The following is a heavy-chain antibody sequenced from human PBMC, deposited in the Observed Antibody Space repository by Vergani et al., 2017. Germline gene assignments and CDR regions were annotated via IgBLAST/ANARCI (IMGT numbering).Heavy chain of an antibody. V-gene: IGHV3-7*01. D-gene: IGHD6-13*01. J-gene: IGHJ4*02. Sequence: EVQLVESGGGLVQPGGSLRLSCEASGFLFSTYWMNWVRQAPGKGLEWVANIRQDGGEEYCVDSVKGRFTISRDNAKNSLYLQMNNLRVEDTAVDYCARVGYSNSWSLDYWGQGTLVTVSS. CDR2: IRQDGGEE. CDR1: GFLFSTYW. CDR3: ARVGYSNSWSLDY.